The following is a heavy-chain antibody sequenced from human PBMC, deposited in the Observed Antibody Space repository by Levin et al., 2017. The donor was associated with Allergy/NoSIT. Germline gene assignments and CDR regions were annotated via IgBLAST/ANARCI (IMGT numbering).Heavy chain of an antibody. J-gene: IGHJ3*02. CDR2: ISYDGSNK. Sequence: QTGESLKISCAASGFTFSSYAMHWVRQAPGKGLEWVAVISYDGSNKYYADSVKGRFTISRDNSKNTLYLQMNSLRAEDTAVYYCARDGCGGDCQGAFDIWGQGTMVTVSS. D-gene: IGHD2-21*02. CDR3: ARDGCGGDCQGAFDI. CDR1: GFTFSSYA. V-gene: IGHV3-30-3*01.